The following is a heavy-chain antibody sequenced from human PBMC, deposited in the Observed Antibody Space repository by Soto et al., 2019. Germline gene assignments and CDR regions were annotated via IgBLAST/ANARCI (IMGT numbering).Heavy chain of an antibody. CDR3: ARVPPYYDSSGYLRDY. CDR1: GGSVSSGSYY. CDR2: IYYSGST. D-gene: IGHD3-22*01. V-gene: IGHV4-61*01. Sequence: QVQLQESGPGLVKPSETLSLTCTVSGGSVSSGSYYWSWIRQPPGKGLEWIGYIYYSGSTNYNPSLNSRVTISVDTSKNQFSLKLSSVTAADTAVYYCARVPPYYDSSGYLRDYWGQGTLVTVSS. J-gene: IGHJ4*02.